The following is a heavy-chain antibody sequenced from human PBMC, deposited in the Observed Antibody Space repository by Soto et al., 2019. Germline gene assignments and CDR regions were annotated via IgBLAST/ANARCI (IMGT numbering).Heavy chain of an antibody. J-gene: IGHJ6*02. Sequence: GGSLRLSCAASGFTFSSYAMHWVRQAPGKGLEWVAVISYDGSNKYYADSVKGRFTISRDNSKNSLYLQMNSLRTEDTALYYCAKDSVAAAVTGSETYYYGMDVWGQGTTVTVS. CDR2: ISYDGSNK. V-gene: IGHV3-30-3*01. CDR3: AKDSVAAAVTGSETYYYGMDV. D-gene: IGHD6-13*01. CDR1: GFTFSSYA.